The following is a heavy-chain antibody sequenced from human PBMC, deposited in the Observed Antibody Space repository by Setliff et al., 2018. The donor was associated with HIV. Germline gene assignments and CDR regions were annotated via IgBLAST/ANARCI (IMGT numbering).Heavy chain of an antibody. CDR3: VRGSGYYYFDN. J-gene: IGHJ4*02. CDR2: ISSGSVNI. CDR1: GFMFNIYE. D-gene: IGHD3-22*01. V-gene: IGHV3-48*03. Sequence: PGGSLRLSCAASGFMFNIYEMNWVRQAPGKGLEWVSYISSGSVNIFYADSVKGRFTISRDNAKNMLYLQMNSLSADDTAVYYCVRGSGYYYFDNWGQGALVTVSS.